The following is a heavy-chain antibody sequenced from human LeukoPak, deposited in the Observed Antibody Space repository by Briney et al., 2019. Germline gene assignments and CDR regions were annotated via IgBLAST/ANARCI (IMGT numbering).Heavy chain of an antibody. D-gene: IGHD5-12*01. CDR1: GYTFTSYY. V-gene: IGHV1-46*01. Sequence: ASVKVSSKASGYTFTSYYMHWVRQAPGQGLEWMGIINPSGGSTSYAQKFQGRVTMTRDTSTSTVYMQLSSLRSEDTAVYYCARDRHSGYDPLGYWGQGTLVTVSS. CDR3: ARDRHSGYDPLGY. CDR2: INPSGGST. J-gene: IGHJ4*02.